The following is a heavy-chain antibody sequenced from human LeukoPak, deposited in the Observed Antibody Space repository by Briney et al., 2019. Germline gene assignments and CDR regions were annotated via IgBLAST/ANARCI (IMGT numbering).Heavy chain of an antibody. D-gene: IGHD3-22*01. CDR2: IIPILGIA. CDR1: GGTFSSYT. J-gene: IGHJ4*02. Sequence: GASVKVSCKASGGTFSSYTISWVRQAPGQGLGWMGRIIPILGIANYAQKFQGRVTITADKSTSTAYMELSSLRSEDTTVYYCAREREDSSDYWGQGTLVTVSS. V-gene: IGHV1-69*04. CDR3: AREREDSSDY.